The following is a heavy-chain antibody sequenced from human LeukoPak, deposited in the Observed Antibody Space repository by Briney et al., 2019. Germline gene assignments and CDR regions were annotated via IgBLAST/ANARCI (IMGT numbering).Heavy chain of an antibody. J-gene: IGHJ4*02. CDR2: TNSDGSST. Sequence: PGGSLRLSCAASGFTFSSYWMHWVRQAPGKGLVWVSRTNSDGSSTNYADSVKGRFTISRDNAKNSLYLQMNSLRAEDTAVYYCARVLHNRNYDGSTYYGYWGQGTLVTVSS. CDR1: GFTFSSYW. V-gene: IGHV3-74*01. CDR3: ARVLHNRNYDGSTYYGY. D-gene: IGHD3-22*01.